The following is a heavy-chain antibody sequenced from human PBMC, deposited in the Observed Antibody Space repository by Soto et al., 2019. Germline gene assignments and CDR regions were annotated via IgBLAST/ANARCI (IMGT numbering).Heavy chain of an antibody. CDR1: GETFATYE. J-gene: IGHJ4*02. Sequence: ASVNVSCKASGETFATYEINWVRQDTGHGLEWMGWINPNSGNIGYAQRFQGRVTMTRDTAIRTAYMEVSSLRSDDTAVYYCARGRASGSYYLLDYWGQGTLVTVSS. CDR2: INPNSGNI. V-gene: IGHV1-8*01. CDR3: ARGRASGSYYLLDY. D-gene: IGHD3-10*01.